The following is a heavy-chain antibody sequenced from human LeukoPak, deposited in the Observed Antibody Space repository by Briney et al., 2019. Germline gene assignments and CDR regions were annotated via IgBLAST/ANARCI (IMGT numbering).Heavy chain of an antibody. Sequence: GESLRLSCAASGFTFTTYWMSWVRQAPGKGLEWVANINQDGTEKHYVDTVKGRFTISRDNAKYSLYLQMNSLRAEDTAVYYCARERGQSIVVVLAARNYNWFDPWGQGTLVTVSS. CDR3: ARERGQSIVVVLAARNYNWFDP. CDR2: INQDGTEK. D-gene: IGHD2-2*01. CDR1: GFTFTTYW. J-gene: IGHJ5*02. V-gene: IGHV3-7*01.